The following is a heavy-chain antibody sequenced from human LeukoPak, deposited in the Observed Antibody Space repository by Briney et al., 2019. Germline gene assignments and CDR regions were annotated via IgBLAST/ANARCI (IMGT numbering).Heavy chain of an antibody. Sequence: KPSETLSLTCAVYGGSFSGYYWSWIRQPPGKGLEWIGYIYSTGSTHYNPSLNSRLSISLDMSKNQVSLRLTSVTAADTAVYYCARAVPFYHDSSHYYHQMEYFDNWGQGTLVTVSS. CDR2: IYSTGST. J-gene: IGHJ4*02. V-gene: IGHV4-59*01. CDR1: GGSFSGYY. D-gene: IGHD3-22*01. CDR3: ARAVPFYHDSSHYYHQMEYFDN.